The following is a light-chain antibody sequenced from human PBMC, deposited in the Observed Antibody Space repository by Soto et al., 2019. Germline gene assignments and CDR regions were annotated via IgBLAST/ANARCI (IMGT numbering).Light chain of an antibody. CDR3: PQYGSSPPT. V-gene: IGKV3-20*01. CDR2: GAS. Sequence: EIVLTQSPGTLSLSPGERATLSCRASQSVSKNFLAWYQQKPGQAPRLLISGASNRATGIPDRFSGSGSGTDFSRTIDRLEPEDLAVYFCPQYGSSPPTFGGGTKVAIK. J-gene: IGKJ4*01. CDR1: QSVSKNF.